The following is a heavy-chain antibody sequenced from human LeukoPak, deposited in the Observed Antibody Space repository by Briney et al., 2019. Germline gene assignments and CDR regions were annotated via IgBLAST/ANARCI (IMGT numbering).Heavy chain of an antibody. CDR1: GDSVSINSAA. Sequence: SQTLSPTCAISGDSVSINSAAWNWIRQSPSRGLEWLGRTYQRSKWYNDYAVSVKSRITINPDISKNQISLQLNSVTPEDTAVYYCARSPSPYSSGWYFDYWGQGTLVAVSS. CDR3: ARSPSPYSSGWYFDY. V-gene: IGHV6-1*01. D-gene: IGHD6-19*01. J-gene: IGHJ4*02. CDR2: TYQRSKWYN.